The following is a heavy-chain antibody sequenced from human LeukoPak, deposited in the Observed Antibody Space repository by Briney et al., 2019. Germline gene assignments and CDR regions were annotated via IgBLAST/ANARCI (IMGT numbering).Heavy chain of an antibody. Sequence: GGSLRLSCAVSGFTFSSYAMTWVRQAPGKGLEWVSAISGSGDNTYYADSVKGRFTITRDNSKNTLYLQMNSLRAEDTAVYYCARHYYDSSGYYYAYLQHWGQGTLVTVSS. CDR2: ISGSGDNT. CDR1: GFTFSSYA. J-gene: IGHJ1*01. CDR3: ARHYYDSSGYYYAYLQH. D-gene: IGHD3-22*01. V-gene: IGHV3-23*01.